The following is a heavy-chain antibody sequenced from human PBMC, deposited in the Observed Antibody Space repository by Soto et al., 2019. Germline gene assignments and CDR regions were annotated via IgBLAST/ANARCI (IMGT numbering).Heavy chain of an antibody. J-gene: IGHJ4*02. Sequence: QVQLVQSGAEEKKPGASVKVSCKASGYTFTGYAMHWVRQAPGQRLEWMGWIHAGNGNTKYSQKFQGRVTTTRDTSASTAYMELSSLRAEDTAVYYCARAVAVATDFDSWGQGTLVTVSS. CDR3: ARAVAVATDFDS. CDR1: GYTFTGYA. CDR2: IHAGNGNT. D-gene: IGHD5-12*01. V-gene: IGHV1-3*05.